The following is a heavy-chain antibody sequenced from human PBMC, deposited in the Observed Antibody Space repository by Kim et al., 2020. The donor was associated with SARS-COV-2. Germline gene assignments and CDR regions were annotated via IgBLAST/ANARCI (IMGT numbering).Heavy chain of an antibody. D-gene: IGHD3-10*01. J-gene: IGHJ3*02. Sequence: SETLSLTCAVSGGSISSGGYSWSWIRQPPGKGLEWIGYIYHSGSTYYNPYLKSRVTISVDRSKNQFSLKLSSVTAADTAVYYCAGGLLWFGELSGAFDIWGQGTMVTVSS. V-gene: IGHV4-30-2*01. CDR1: GGSISSGGYS. CDR3: AGGLLWFGELSGAFDI. CDR2: IYHSGST.